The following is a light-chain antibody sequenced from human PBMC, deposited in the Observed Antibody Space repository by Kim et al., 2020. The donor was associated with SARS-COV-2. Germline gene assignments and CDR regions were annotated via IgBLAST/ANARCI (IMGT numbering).Light chain of an antibody. V-gene: IGLV2-14*03. CDR3: SSYTSSTTLV. CDR2: DVS. Sequence: QSALTQPASVSGSPGQSITISCTGTSSDVGGYNYVSWYQQHSGKAPQLMIYDVSNRPSGVSDRFSGSKSGNTASLTISGLQAEDEGDYYCSSYTSSTTLVFGGGTQLTVL. J-gene: IGLJ3*02. CDR1: SSDVGGYNY.